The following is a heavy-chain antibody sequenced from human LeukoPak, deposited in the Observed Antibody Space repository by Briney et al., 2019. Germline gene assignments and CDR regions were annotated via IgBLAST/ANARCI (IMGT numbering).Heavy chain of an antibody. J-gene: IGHJ6*03. V-gene: IGHV4-30-4*01. CDR1: GGSISSGDYY. Sequence: SSETLSLTCTVSGGSISSGDYYWSWIRQPPGKGLEWIGYIYYSGSTHYNPSLKSRVTMSVDTPKNQFSLKLSSVTAADTAVYYCALLGGTVTNYYYYYMDVWGKGTTVTVSS. CDR2: IYYSGST. CDR3: ALLGGTVTNYYYYYMDV. D-gene: IGHD4-11*01.